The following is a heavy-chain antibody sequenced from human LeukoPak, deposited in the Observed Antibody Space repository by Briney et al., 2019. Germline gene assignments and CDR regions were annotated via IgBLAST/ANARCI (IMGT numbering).Heavy chain of an antibody. Sequence: GGSLRLPCAASGFTFSSFWMTWVRQAPGKGLEWVANINQDGSEKYYVDSVKGRFTISRDNAKNSVYLPMNSLRAEDTAVYYCARDGGVSGYDLLDYWGQGTLVTVSS. CDR3: ARDGGVSGYDLLDY. D-gene: IGHD5-12*01. J-gene: IGHJ4*02. V-gene: IGHV3-7*01. CDR1: GFTFSSFW. CDR2: INQDGSEK.